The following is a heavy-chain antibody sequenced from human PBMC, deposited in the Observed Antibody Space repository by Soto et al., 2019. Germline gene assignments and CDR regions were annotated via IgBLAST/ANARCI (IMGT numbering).Heavy chain of an antibody. Sequence: LRLSCVASGYPFGDYAMRWVRQAPGKGLEWVSAIGPTEAHAPAYAASVKGRFTISRDNSRNILYLQMTNLRAEDTGVYYCAKDAIPYNGRDDAFDLWGQGTMVTVSS. CDR1: GYPFGDYA. D-gene: IGHD2-2*02. CDR2: IGPTEAHAP. V-gene: IGHV3-23*01. CDR3: AKDAIPYNGRDDAFDL. J-gene: IGHJ3*01.